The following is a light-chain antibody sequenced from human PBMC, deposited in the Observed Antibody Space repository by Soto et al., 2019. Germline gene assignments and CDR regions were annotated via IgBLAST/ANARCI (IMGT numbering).Light chain of an antibody. CDR1: SSDVGGYDY. CDR2: DVS. CDR3: SSYTRSSSYTHWV. Sequence: QSALTQPASVSGSPGQSITISCTGTSSDVGGYDYVSWYQQHPDKAPKLMIYDVSDRPSGVSNRFSGSKSGNTASLTISGLQAEDEADYYCSSYTRSSSYTHWVFGGATKLTVL. J-gene: IGLJ3*02. V-gene: IGLV2-14*01.